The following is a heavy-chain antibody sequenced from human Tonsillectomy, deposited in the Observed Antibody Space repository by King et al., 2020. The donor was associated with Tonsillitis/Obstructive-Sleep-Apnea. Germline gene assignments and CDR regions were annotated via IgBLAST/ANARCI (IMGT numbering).Heavy chain of an antibody. CDR2: ISWNSGSI. J-gene: IGHJ4*02. CDR1: GFTFDDYA. CDR3: AKDLSSGYYYSFDY. Sequence: VQLVESGGGLVHPGRSLRLSCAASGFTFDDYAMHWVRQAPGKGLEWVSGISWNSGSIGYADSVKGRFTISRDNAKSSLFLQMNSLRAEDTALYYCAKDLSSGYYYSFDYWGQGTLVTVSS. V-gene: IGHV3-9*01. D-gene: IGHD3-22*01.